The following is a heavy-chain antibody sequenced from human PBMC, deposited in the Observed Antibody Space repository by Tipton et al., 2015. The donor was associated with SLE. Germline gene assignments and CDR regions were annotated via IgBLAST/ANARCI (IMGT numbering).Heavy chain of an antibody. J-gene: IGHJ4*02. D-gene: IGHD2-2*01. V-gene: IGHV6-1*01. CDR2: TYYRSKWYS. CDR3: ARVWGTGSRGVDY. Sequence: GLVKPSQTLSLTCAISGDSVSTNSAAWTWIRQSPSRGLEWLGRTYYRSKWYSDYAVSVKSRITINPDTSKNRFFLQLNSVAPEDTAVYYCARVWGTGSRGVDYWGQGTLVTVSS. CDR1: GDSVSTNSAA.